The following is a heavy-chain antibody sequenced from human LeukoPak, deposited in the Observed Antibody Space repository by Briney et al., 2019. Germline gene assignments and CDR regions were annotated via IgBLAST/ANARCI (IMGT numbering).Heavy chain of an antibody. CDR1: GYTFTRYG. CDR3: ARESPSVGWFDP. J-gene: IGHJ5*02. V-gene: IGHV1-18*04. CDR2: ISAYNGAT. Sequence: ASINVSCKASGYTFTRYGITWVRQAPGQGLEWMGWISAYNGATEYAQNLQGRVTMSTDTSTSTAYMELRSLISDDTAVYYCARESPSVGWFDPWGQGTLVTVSS.